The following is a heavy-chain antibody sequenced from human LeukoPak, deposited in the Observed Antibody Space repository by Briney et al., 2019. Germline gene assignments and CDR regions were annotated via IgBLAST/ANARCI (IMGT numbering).Heavy chain of an antibody. CDR2: ISNSGNT. D-gene: IGHD3-16*01. CDR3: ARVGRGDHRWGSYSFDY. J-gene: IGHJ4*02. V-gene: IGHV4-59*01. Sequence: SETLSLTCIVSGDSISSYYLSWIRQPPGKGLEWIGYISNSGNTNYNPSLKSRVTISVDTSKNQFSLKLTSVTAADTAVYYCARVGRGDHRWGSYSFDYWRQGTLVTVSS. CDR1: GDSISSYY.